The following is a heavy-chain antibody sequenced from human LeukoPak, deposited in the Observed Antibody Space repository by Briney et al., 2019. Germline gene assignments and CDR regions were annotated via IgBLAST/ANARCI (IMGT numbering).Heavy chain of an antibody. CDR1: GGTFSSYA. Sequence: GSSVKVSCKASGGTFSSYAISWVRQAPGQGLEWMGGIIPIFGTANYAQKFQGRVTITADKSTSTAYMELSSLRSEDTAVYYCASQLQRYGGWSYYNYWGQGTLVTVSS. CDR2: IIPIFGTA. CDR3: ASQLQRYGGWSYYNY. J-gene: IGHJ4*02. V-gene: IGHV1-69*06. D-gene: IGHD6-19*01.